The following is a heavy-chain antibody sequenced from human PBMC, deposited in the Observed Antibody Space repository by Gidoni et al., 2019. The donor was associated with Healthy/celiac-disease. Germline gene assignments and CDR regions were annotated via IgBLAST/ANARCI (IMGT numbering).Heavy chain of an antibody. CDR1: GGSISSGGYY. CDR2: IYYSGST. D-gene: IGHD3-3*01. Sequence: QVQLQESGPGLVKPSQTLSLTCTVSGGSISSGGYYWSWIRQHPGKGLEWIGYIYYSGSTYYNPSLKSRVTISVDTSKNQFSLKLSSVTAADTAVYYCARAHPTEGFWSSTPYYFQHWGQGTLVTVSS. CDR3: ARAHPTEGFWSSTPYYFQH. J-gene: IGHJ1*01. V-gene: IGHV4-31*03.